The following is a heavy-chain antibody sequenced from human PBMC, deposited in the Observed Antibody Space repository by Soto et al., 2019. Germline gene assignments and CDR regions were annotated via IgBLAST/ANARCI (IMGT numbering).Heavy chain of an antibody. Sequence: TDTLPVTYSVSGGSMIRSTSIFYWSWIRQSPGKGLEWIGSIYYSGATNYNPSLKSRLTISVATSKNKLYLKLSSVTAADSAVYYCARAMGDRGTYYSYYGFDFWCQGFTGTV. CDR3: ARAMGDRGTYYSYYGFDF. CDR2: IYYSGAT. V-gene: IGHV4-61*01. J-gene: IGHJ6*02. CDR1: GGSMIRSTSIFY.